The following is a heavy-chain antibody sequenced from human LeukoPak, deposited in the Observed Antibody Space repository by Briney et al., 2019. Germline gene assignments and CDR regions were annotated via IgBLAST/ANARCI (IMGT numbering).Heavy chain of an antibody. Sequence: PGGSLRLSCAASGFTFSNAWMSWVRQAPGKGLEWVARIKSKIAGGTTDYAAPVKGRFTISRDDSEGTLYLQMYSLKIEDTAVYYCASAGTMVPWGQGTLDTVSS. J-gene: IGHJ5*02. V-gene: IGHV3-15*01. CDR1: GFTFSNAW. CDR3: ASAGTMVP. D-gene: IGHD3-10*01. CDR2: IKSKIAGGTT.